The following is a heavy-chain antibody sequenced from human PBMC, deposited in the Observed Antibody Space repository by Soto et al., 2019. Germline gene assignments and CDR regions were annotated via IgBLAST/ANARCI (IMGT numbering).Heavy chain of an antibody. Sequence: ASVKVSCKAPCYTFTSYGISWFRQAPGQGLEWMGWISGYNGNTKSAQKLQGRVTMTTDTSTSTAYMELRSLRSDDTAVYYCARDLGGQIVDYWGQGTLVTVS. CDR2: ISGYNGNT. V-gene: IGHV1-18*01. CDR1: CYTFTSYG. CDR3: ARDLGGQIVDY. J-gene: IGHJ4*02. D-gene: IGHD1-26*01.